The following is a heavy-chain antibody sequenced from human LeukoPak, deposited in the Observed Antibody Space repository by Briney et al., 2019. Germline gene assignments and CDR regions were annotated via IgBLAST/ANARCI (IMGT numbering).Heavy chain of an antibody. Sequence: GGSLRLSCAASGFTFSTYGMHWVRQAPGKGLEWVALIWYDGSKKYYADSVKGRFTISRDNSKNTLYLQMNSLRAEDTAVYYCARDQGCSSTDCYSLFFHYWGQGTLVTVSS. V-gene: IGHV3-30*02. CDR2: IWYDGSKK. J-gene: IGHJ4*02. CDR3: ARDQGCSSTDCYSLFFHY. CDR1: GFTFSTYG. D-gene: IGHD2-2*01.